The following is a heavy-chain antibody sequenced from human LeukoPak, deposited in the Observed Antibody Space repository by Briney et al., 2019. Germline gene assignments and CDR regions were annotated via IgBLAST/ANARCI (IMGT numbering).Heavy chain of an antibody. J-gene: IGHJ5*02. V-gene: IGHV4-34*01. CDR2: INHSGST. CDR3: ARDVIVPAANGVFDP. D-gene: IGHD2-2*01. CDR1: GGSFSGYY. Sequence: SETLSLTCVVYGGSFSGYYWSWIRQPPGKGLEWIGEINHSGSTNYNPSLKSRVTISVDTSKNQFSLKLSSVTAADTAVYYCARDVIVPAANGVFDPWGQGTLVTVSS.